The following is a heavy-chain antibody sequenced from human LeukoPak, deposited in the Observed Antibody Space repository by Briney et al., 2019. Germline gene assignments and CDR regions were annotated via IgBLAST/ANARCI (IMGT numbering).Heavy chain of an antibody. J-gene: IGHJ4*02. CDR1: VLTLSSYV. Sequence: GWSLRLSCAASVLTLSSYVMSWVRQAAGNEGEGVSAISRSGSSTYYAYSMKGRFTTSRDNTKHTLYMQMNSLTAEDTAVYYCATGIAVAASFDYWGQGTLVTVSS. CDR2: ISRSGSST. D-gene: IGHD6-19*01. CDR3: ATGIAVAASFDY. V-gene: IGHV3-23*01.